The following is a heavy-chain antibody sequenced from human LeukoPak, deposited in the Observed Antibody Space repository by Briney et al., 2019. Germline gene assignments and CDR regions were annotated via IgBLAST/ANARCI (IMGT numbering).Heavy chain of an antibody. CDR1: GGTFSSYA. V-gene: IGHV1-69*13. CDR2: IIPIFGTA. CDR3: ARAGYCGGDCYSDY. J-gene: IGHJ4*02. Sequence: SVKVSCKASGGTFSSYAVSWVRQAPGQGLEWMGGIIPIFGTANYAQKFQGRVTITADESTSTAYMELSSLRSEDTAVYYCARAGYCGGDCYSDYWGQGTLVTVSS. D-gene: IGHD2-21*01.